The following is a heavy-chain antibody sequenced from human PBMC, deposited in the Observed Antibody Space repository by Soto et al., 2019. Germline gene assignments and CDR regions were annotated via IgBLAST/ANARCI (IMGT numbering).Heavy chain of an antibody. CDR3: ATYGPGSGPYFGEY. CDR1: GLSFSGYG. J-gene: IGHJ4*02. D-gene: IGHD3-10*01. Sequence: QVQLVESGGGVVQPGTSLRLSCAVSGLSFSGYGMHWVRQAPGQGLEWVAILWYDPNKKYYADSVKGRFTISRDNTKNTLYLQMNSLRVEDTAVYYCATYGPGSGPYFGEYWGQGTLVTVSS. CDR2: LWYDPNKK. V-gene: IGHV3-33*03.